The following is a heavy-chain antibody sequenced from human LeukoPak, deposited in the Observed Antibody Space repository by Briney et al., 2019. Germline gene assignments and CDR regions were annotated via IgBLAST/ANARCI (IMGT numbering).Heavy chain of an antibody. CDR1: GFDFGDYT. J-gene: IGHJ4*02. CDR2: ICWNSGSI. Sequence: GGSLRLSCAVSGFDFGDYTMHWVRQPPGKGLEWVSLICWNSGSIKYTESVKGRFTISRDNSKNSLYLQMSSLRTEDTALYYCARDIYDSGDFRGDFWGQGTLVTVSS. V-gene: IGHV3-43*01. D-gene: IGHD3-22*01. CDR3: ARDIYDSGDFRGDF.